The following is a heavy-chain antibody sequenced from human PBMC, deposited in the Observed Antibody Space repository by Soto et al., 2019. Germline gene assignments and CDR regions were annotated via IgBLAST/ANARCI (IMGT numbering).Heavy chain of an antibody. CDR2: INWNSDTI. D-gene: IGHD6-13*01. Sequence: EVQLVESGGGLVQPGRSLRLSCTASGFTFDDYAMHWVRQAPGKGLEWVSGINWNSDTIGYADSVKGRFTISRETAKKSLFLQMNSLRTGDTALYYCAKGSSSWYEVPLDYWGQGTLVTVSS. CDR3: AKGSSSWYEVPLDY. J-gene: IGHJ4*02. CDR1: GFTFDDYA. V-gene: IGHV3-9*01.